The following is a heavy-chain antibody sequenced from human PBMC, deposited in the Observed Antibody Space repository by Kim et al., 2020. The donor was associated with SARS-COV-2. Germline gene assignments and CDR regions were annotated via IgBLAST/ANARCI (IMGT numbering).Heavy chain of an antibody. CDR3: ARDGEDCGGDCHYSP. CDR1: GFTFSSYA. D-gene: IGHD2-21*02. Sequence: GGSLRLSCAASGFTFSSYAMHWVRQAPGKGLEWVAVISYDGSNKYYADSVKGRFTISRDNSKNTLYLQMNSLRAEDTAVYYCARDGEDCGGDCHYSPWGQGTLVTVSS. CDR2: ISYDGSNK. J-gene: IGHJ5*02. V-gene: IGHV3-30-3*01.